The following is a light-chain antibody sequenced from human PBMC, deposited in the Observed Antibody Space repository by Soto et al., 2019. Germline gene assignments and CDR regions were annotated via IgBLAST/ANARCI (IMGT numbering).Light chain of an antibody. Sequence: EVVMTQSPLSLPVPLGHPASISCNSSQSLAYNVGHASLNWFHQRPGQTPRRLIFKVSNRDSGVPNRFSGSGSGTDFTLKISRVEAEDVGIYYCMQGTHWPRTFGQGTKVEIK. CDR3: MQGTHWPRT. CDR2: KVS. V-gene: IGKV2-30*01. J-gene: IGKJ1*01. CDR1: QSLAYNVGHAS.